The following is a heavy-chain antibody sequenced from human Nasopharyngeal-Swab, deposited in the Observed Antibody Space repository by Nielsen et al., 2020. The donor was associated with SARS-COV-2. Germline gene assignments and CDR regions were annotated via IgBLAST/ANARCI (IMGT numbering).Heavy chain of an antibody. V-gene: IGHV4-59*01. CDR2: IYYSGST. J-gene: IGHJ3*02. CDR1: GGSISSYY. D-gene: IGHD3-22*01. CDR3: ARAARTSSGDAFDI. Sequence: GSLRLSCTVSGGSISSYYWSWIRQPPGKGLEWIGYIYYSGSTNYNPSLKSRVTISVDTSKNQFSLKLSSVTAADTAVYYCARAARTSSGDAFDIWGQGTMVTVSS.